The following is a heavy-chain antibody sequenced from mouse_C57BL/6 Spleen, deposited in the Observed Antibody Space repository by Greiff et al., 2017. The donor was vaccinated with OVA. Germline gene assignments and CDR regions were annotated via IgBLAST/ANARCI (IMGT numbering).Heavy chain of an antibody. D-gene: IGHD4-1*01. CDR2: INSGSSTI. V-gene: IGHV5-17*01. CDR3: ARALTGTDFDY. Sequence: EVKLVESGGGLVKPGGSLKLSCAASGFTFSDYGMHWVRQAPEKGLEWVAYINSGSSTIYYADTVKGRFTISRDNAKNTLFLQMTSLRSEDTAMYYCARALTGTDFDYWGQGTTLTVSS. J-gene: IGHJ2*01. CDR1: GFTFSDYG.